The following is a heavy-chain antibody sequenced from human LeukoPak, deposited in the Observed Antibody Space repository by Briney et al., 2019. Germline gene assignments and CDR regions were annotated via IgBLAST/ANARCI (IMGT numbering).Heavy chain of an antibody. Sequence: GGSLRLSSAGSGFTFSSNWMRWVRQAPGKGLEWVANIKQDGSEKYYVDYVKGRFTVSRDNANNSLYLQINSLRAGDTAVYYCARDLGSYYDSSGYYYVDYYGMDVWGQGTTVTVSS. CDR1: GFTFSSNW. CDR3: ARDLGSYYDSSGYYYVDYYGMDV. D-gene: IGHD3-22*01. CDR2: IKQDGSEK. J-gene: IGHJ6*02. V-gene: IGHV3-7*01.